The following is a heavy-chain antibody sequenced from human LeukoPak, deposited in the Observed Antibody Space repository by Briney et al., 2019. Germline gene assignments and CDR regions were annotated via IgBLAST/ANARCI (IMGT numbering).Heavy chain of an antibody. V-gene: IGHV3-23*01. CDR1: GSTFSSYA. Sequence: GGSLRLSCAASGSTFSSYAMTWVRQAPGKGLEWVSGISGSGGSIYYADSVKGRFTISRDNSKNTLYLQMNSLRAEDTALYYCAKLRGPTSGAPDYWGQGTLVTVSS. J-gene: IGHJ4*02. D-gene: IGHD1-1*01. CDR3: AKLRGPTSGAPDY. CDR2: ISGSGGSI.